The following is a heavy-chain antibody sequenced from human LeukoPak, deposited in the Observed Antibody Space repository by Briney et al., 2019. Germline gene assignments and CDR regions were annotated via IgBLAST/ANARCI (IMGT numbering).Heavy chain of an antibody. V-gene: IGHV3-7*01. D-gene: IGHD3-16*02. CDR3: ARIDAFGGVITDYFDY. CDR1: GFTFSSYW. J-gene: IGHJ4*02. Sequence: GGSLRLSCAASGFTFSSYWMSWVRQAPGKGLEWVANIKQDGSEKYYVDSVKGRFTISRDNAKNSLYLQMNSLRAEDTAVYYCARIDAFGGVITDYFDYWGQGTLVTVSS. CDR2: IKQDGSEK.